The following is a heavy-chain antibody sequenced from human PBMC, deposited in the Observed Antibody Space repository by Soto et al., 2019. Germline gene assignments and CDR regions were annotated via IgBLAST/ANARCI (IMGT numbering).Heavy chain of an antibody. V-gene: IGHV3-30-3*01. J-gene: IGHJ6*02. D-gene: IGHD6-13*01. Sequence: GGSLRLSCAASGFTFSSYAMHWVCQAPGKGLEWVAVISYDGSNKYYADSVKGRFTISRDNSKNTLYLQMNSLRAEDTAVYYCARAYYSSSWYGHYYYGMDVWGQGTTVTVSS. CDR3: ARAYYSSSWYGHYYYGMDV. CDR1: GFTFSSYA. CDR2: ISYDGSNK.